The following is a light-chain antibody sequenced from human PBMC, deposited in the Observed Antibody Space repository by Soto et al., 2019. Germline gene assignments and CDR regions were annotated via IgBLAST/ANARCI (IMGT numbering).Light chain of an antibody. CDR3: KQANSFPIT. CDR2: AAS. Sequence: DIQMTQSPSSVSASVGDRVTITCRASQGISSWLAWHQQKPGRAPKLLIYAASSLQSGVPSRFSGSRSGTDFTLTISSLQPEDFATYYCKQANSFPITFGPGTLLEIK. CDR1: QGISSW. J-gene: IGKJ5*01. V-gene: IGKV1-12*01.